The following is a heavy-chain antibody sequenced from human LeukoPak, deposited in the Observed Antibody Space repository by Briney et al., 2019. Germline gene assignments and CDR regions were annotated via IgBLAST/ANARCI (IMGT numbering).Heavy chain of an antibody. Sequence: ASVKVSCKASGYTFTSYGISWVRQAPGQGFEWMGWISAYNGNTNYAQKLQGRVTMTTDTSTSTAYMELRSLRSDDTAVYYCAREWYDILTGKLNDYWGQGTLVTVSS. CDR2: ISAYNGNT. CDR1: GYTFTSYG. J-gene: IGHJ4*02. CDR3: AREWYDILTGKLNDY. D-gene: IGHD3-9*01. V-gene: IGHV1-18*01.